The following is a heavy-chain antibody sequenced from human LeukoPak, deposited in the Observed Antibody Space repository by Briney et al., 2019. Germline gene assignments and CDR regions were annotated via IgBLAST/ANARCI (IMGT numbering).Heavy chain of an antibody. J-gene: IGHJ4*02. CDR2: INSDGSST. CDR1: GFTFSSYT. Sequence: GGSLRLSCAVSGFTFSSYTMNWVRQAPGKGLVWVSHINSDGSSTSYADSVTGRFTMSRDNAKNTLYLQMNSLRAEDTAVYYCVRDVWGDRDSCFDYWGQGTLVTVSS. D-gene: IGHD2-21*01. V-gene: IGHV3-74*01. CDR3: VRDVWGDRDSCFDY.